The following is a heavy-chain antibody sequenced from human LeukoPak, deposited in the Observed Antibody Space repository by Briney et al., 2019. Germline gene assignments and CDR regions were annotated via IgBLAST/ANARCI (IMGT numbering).Heavy chain of an antibody. J-gene: IGHJ5*02. V-gene: IGHV5-51*01. CDR3: ARLRGYCSGGSCYSGWFDP. CDR1: GYSFTSYW. CDR2: IYPGDSDT. D-gene: IGHD2-15*01. Sequence: GESLKISCKGSGYSFTSYWIGWVRQMPGKGLEWMGIIYPGDSDTRYSPSFQGQVTISADKSISTAYLQWSGLKASDTAMYYCARLRGYCSGGSCYSGWFDPWGQGTLVTVSS.